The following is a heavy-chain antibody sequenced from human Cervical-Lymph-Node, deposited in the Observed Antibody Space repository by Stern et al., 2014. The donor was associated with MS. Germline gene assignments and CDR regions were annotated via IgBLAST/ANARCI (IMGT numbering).Heavy chain of an antibody. CDR2: IYYTGST. V-gene: IGHV4-61*01. CDR3: AREAGATLAFDF. Sequence: QLQLQESGPGLVKPSETLSLTCSVSGGSSSGTYYWTWIRQPPGKGLEWIGYIYYTGSTSYNPSLKSRVTISVDTSKNQFSLKLYSVTAADTAVYYCAREAGATLAFDFWGQGTLVTVSS. D-gene: IGHD1-26*01. CDR1: GGSSSGTYY. J-gene: IGHJ4*02.